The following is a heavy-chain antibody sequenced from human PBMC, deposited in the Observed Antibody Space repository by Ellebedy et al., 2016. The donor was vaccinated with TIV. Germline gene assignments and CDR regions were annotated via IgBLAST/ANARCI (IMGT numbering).Heavy chain of an antibody. Sequence: GGSLRLSXAASGFTFSSYWMHWVRQAPGKGLVWVSRINDDGSCTDYADSLQGRFTISRDNAKNTVYLQMNSLRAEDTAVYYCARGYYYGSGCRDWGQGTLVTVSS. V-gene: IGHV3-74*01. CDR3: ARGYYYGSGCRD. CDR1: GFTFSSYW. J-gene: IGHJ4*02. D-gene: IGHD3-10*01. CDR2: INDDGSCT.